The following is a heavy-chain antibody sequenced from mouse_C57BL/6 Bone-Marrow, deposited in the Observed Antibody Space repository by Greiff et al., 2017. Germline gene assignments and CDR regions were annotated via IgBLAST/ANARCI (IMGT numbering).Heavy chain of an antibody. V-gene: IGHV1-15*01. CDR1: GYTFTDYE. J-gene: IGHJ4*01. CDR2: IDPETGGT. Sequence: QVQLQQSGAELVRPGASVTLSCKASGYTFTDYEMHWVKQTPVHGLEWIGAIDPETGGTAYNQKFKGKAILTADKSSSTAYMELRSLTSEDSAVYYCTRSGPRVPYYAMDYWGQGTSVTVSS. CDR3: TRSGPRVPYYAMDY. D-gene: IGHD5-1*01.